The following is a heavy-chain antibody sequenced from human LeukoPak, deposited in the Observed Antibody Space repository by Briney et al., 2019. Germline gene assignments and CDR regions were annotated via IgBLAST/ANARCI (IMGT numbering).Heavy chain of an antibody. D-gene: IGHD6-19*01. Sequence: GGSLRLSCAASGFTFSNAWMSWVRQAPGKGLEWVGRIKSKTDGGTTDYAAPVKGRFTISRDDSKNTPYLQMNSLKTEDTAVYYCTSRDRTVAGDYWGQGTLVTVSS. CDR3: TSRDRTVAGDY. V-gene: IGHV3-15*01. CDR2: IKSKTDGGTT. J-gene: IGHJ4*02. CDR1: GFTFSNAW.